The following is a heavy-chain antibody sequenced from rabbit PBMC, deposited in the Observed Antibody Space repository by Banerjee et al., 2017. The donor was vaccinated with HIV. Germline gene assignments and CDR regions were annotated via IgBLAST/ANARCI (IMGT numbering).Heavy chain of an antibody. CDR3: ARNLENYAGSSYLDL. V-gene: IGHV1S40*01. J-gene: IGHJ4*01. CDR2: IYAGSSGST. D-gene: IGHD8-1*01. Sequence: QSLEESGGDLVKPGASLTLTCTASGFSFSSSYYMCWVRQAPGKGLEWIACIYAGSSGSTYYASWAKGRFTISKTSLTTVTLQMTSLTAADTATYFCARNLENYAGSSYLDLWGQGTLVTVS. CDR1: GFSFSSSYY.